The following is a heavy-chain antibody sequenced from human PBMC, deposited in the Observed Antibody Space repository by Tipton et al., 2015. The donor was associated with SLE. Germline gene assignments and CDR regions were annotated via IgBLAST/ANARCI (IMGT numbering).Heavy chain of an antibody. V-gene: IGHV4-39*07. J-gene: IGHJ4*02. CDR3: ARPAGDY. CDR2: IYYTGST. CDR1: GGSISSSGYF. Sequence: TLSLTCTVSGGSISSSGYFLGWIRQPPGKGLEWIGSIYYTGSTYYNPSLKSRVTLSVDTSKNQFSLNLRSVTAADTAVYYCARPAGDYWGRGTLVTVSS.